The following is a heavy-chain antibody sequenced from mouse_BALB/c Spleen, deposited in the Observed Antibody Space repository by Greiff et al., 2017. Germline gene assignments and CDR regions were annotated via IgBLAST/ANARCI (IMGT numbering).Heavy chain of an antibody. CDR2: INPGSGGT. V-gene: IGHV1-54*01. J-gene: IGHJ4*01. Sequence: VQLQQSGAELVRPGTSVKVSCKASGYAFTNYLIEWVKQRPGQGLEWIGVINPGSGGTNYNEKFKGKATLTADKSSSTAYMQLSSLTSDDSAVYFCAKVLYYYGSSYAMDYWGQGTSVTVSS. CDR3: AKVLYYYGSSYAMDY. CDR1: GYAFTNYL. D-gene: IGHD1-1*01.